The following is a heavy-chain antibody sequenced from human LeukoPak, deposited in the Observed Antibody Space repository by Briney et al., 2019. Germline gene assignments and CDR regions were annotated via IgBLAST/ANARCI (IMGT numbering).Heavy chain of an antibody. CDR2: IYYSGST. CDR1: GGSISSSSYY. V-gene: IGHV4-39*01. D-gene: IGHD5-24*01. Sequence: PSETLSLTCTVSGGSISSSSYYWGWIRQPPGKGLEWIGSIYYSGSTFDNPSLKSRVTISVDTSKNQFSLKLSSVTAADTAVYYCARHRSGWLQSSCDYWGQGTLVTVSS. J-gene: IGHJ4*02. CDR3: ARHRSGWLQSSCDY.